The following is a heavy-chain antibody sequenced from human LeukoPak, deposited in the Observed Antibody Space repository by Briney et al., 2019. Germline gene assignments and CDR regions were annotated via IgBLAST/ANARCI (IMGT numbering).Heavy chain of an antibody. Sequence: GGSQRLSCAASGFTFSSYAMSWVRQAPGKGLEWVSAISGSGGSTYYADSVKGRFTISRDNSKNTLYLQMNSLRAEDTAVYYCAKSEDYDILTGYYPLDYWGQGTLVTVSS. V-gene: IGHV3-23*01. D-gene: IGHD3-9*01. J-gene: IGHJ4*02. CDR1: GFTFSSYA. CDR2: ISGSGGST. CDR3: AKSEDYDILTGYYPLDY.